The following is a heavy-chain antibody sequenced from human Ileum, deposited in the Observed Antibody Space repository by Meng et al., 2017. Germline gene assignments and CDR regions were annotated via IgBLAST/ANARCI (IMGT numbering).Heavy chain of an antibody. CDR2: IRSKPYGGTA. V-gene: IGHV3-49*03. CDR1: GFTFGDYA. Sequence: GGSLRLSCTASGFTFGDYAMSWFRQAPGKGLEWVGFIRSKPYGGTAEYVASVKDRFTISRDDSKSIAYLQMNSLKSEDTAVYYCTRAGGQYCSSTTCYVDRGFDPWGQGTLVTVSS. J-gene: IGHJ5*02. D-gene: IGHD2-2*01. CDR3: TRAGGQYCSSTTCYVDRGFDP.